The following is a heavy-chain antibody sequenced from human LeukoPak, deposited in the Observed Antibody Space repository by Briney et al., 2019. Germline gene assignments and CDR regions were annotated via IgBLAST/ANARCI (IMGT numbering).Heavy chain of an antibody. CDR3: AKVSTDSRGYYQR. CDR1: GFTFSSYA. Sequence: GGSLRLSCVASGFTFSSYAMSWVRQAPGKGLEWVSTISATGGSTYYADSLKGRFTVSRDNSKNTLYLQMNSLRAEDTAVHYCAKVSTDSRGYYQRWGQGTLVTVSS. V-gene: IGHV3-23*01. CDR2: ISATGGST. J-gene: IGHJ4*02. D-gene: IGHD3-22*01.